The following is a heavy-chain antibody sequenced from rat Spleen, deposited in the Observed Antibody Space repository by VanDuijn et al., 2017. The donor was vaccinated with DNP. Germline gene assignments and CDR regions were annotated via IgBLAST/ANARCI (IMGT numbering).Heavy chain of an antibody. CDR1: GFIFRNYW. D-gene: IGHD1-12*02. Sequence: EVQLVESGGGPVQPGRSLKLSCVASGFIFRNYWMTWVRQAPKKGLEWVATFSTIGDDTYYRDSMKGRFTISRDNAKSTLYLQVSSLRSEDTATYYCTRMDSGPFDYWGQGVMVTVSS. J-gene: IGHJ2*01. CDR3: TRMDSGPFDY. CDR2: FSTIGDDT. V-gene: IGHV5-31*01.